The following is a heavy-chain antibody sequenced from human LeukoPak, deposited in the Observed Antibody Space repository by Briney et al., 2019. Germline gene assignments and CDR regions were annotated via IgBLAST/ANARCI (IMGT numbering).Heavy chain of an antibody. Sequence: SQTLSLTCAISGDSIFTNNVAWHWIRQSPSRGLEWLGRTYYRYKWSFDYAVSVKSRITINADTSKNQFSLQLSSVTPEDTAVYYCARGKYTSFDNWGQGTLVTVSS. J-gene: IGHJ4*02. V-gene: IGHV6-1*01. D-gene: IGHD6-6*01. CDR1: GDSIFTNNVA. CDR3: ARGKYTSFDN. CDR2: TYYRYKWSF.